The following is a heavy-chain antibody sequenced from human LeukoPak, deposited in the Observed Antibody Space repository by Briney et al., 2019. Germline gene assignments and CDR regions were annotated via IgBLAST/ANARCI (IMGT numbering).Heavy chain of an antibody. CDR2: ISSGSYTI. D-gene: IGHD4-23*01. J-gene: IGHJ4*02. Sequence: AGSLTLSWAASGFTFSSYEMTWVRQADGKGLEWISYISSGSYTIYYADSVRGGFTITRDNAKNSLYLQMNSLRAEDTAVYYCARVPDYGGNFDYWGQGTLVTVSS. CDR3: ARVPDYGGNFDY. V-gene: IGHV3-48*03. CDR1: GFTFSSYE.